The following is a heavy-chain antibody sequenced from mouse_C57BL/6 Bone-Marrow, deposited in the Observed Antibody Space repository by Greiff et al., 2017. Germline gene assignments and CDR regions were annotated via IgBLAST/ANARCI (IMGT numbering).Heavy chain of an antibody. CDR1: GYTFTSYW. J-gene: IGHJ2*01. CDR2: IYPGSGST. CDR3: ARDTAYFDY. V-gene: IGHV1-55*01. Sequence: QVHVKQSGAELVKPGASVKMSCKASGYTFTSYWITWVKQRPGQGLEWIGDIYPGSGSTNYNEKFKSKATLTVDTSSSTAYMQLSSLTSEDSAVYYCARDTAYFDYWGQGTTLTVSS.